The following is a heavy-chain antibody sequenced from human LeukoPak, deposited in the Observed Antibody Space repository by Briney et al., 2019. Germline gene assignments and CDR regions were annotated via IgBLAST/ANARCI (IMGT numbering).Heavy chain of an antibody. Sequence: QPGGSLRLSCAASTFTFSSYPMSWVRQAPGKGLEWVSHINGDGSNTGYADSVKGRFTISRDNAKNTLYLQINSLRAEDTAVYYCARGNYPSSFDSWGQGTLVTVSS. D-gene: IGHD5-24*01. CDR2: INGDGSNT. J-gene: IGHJ4*02. CDR3: ARGNYPSSFDS. CDR1: TFTFSSYP. V-gene: IGHV3-74*01.